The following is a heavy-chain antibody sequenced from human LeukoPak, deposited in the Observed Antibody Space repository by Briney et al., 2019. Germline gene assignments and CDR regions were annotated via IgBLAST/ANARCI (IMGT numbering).Heavy chain of an antibody. CDR3: ARAYGDYGYPYYYYGMDV. CDR1: GYTLTSYD. V-gene: IGHV1-8*01. CDR2: MNPNSGNT. J-gene: IGHJ6*02. D-gene: IGHD4-17*01. Sequence: ASVKVSCKASGYTLTSYDINWVRQATGQGLEWMGWMNPNSGNTGYAQKFQGRVTMTRNTSISTAYMELSRLRSEDKAVYYCARAYGDYGYPYYYYGMDVWGQGTTVTVSS.